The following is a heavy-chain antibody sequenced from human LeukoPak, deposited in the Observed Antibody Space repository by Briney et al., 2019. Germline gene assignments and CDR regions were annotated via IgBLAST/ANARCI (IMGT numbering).Heavy chain of an antibody. CDR2: IWYDGSNK. D-gene: IGHD5-18*01. Sequence: GGSLRLSCAASGFTFSSYGMHWVRQAPGKGLEWVAVIWYDGSNKYYADSVKGRFTTSRDNSKNTLYLQMNSLRAEDTAVYYCATSPPGGYSYGPFDYWGQGTLVTVSS. V-gene: IGHV3-33*01. CDR1: GFTFSSYG. CDR3: ATSPPGGYSYGPFDY. J-gene: IGHJ4*02.